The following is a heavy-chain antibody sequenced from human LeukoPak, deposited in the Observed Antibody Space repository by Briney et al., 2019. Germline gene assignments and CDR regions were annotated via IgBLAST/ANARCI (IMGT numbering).Heavy chain of an antibody. CDR3: AKGSFYYGSGSYSPPFDY. Sequence: GGSLRLSCAASGFTFSSYGTHWVRQAPGKGLEWVAFIRYDGSNKYYADSVKGRFTISRDNSKNTLYLQMNSLRAEDTAVYYCAKGSFYYGSGSYSPPFDYWGQGTLVTVSS. J-gene: IGHJ4*02. CDR1: GFTFSSYG. D-gene: IGHD3-10*01. V-gene: IGHV3-30*02. CDR2: IRYDGSNK.